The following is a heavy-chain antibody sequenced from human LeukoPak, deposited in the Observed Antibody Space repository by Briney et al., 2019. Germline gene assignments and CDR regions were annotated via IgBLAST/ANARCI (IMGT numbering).Heavy chain of an antibody. CDR2: INHSGST. V-gene: IGHV4-34*01. Sequence: SETLSLTCAVYGGSFSGYYWSWIRQPPGKGLEWIGEINHSGSTNYNPSPKSRVTISVDTSKNQFSLKLSSVTAADTAVYYCASLRGYCSSTSCYRNYYYMDVWGKGTTVTVSS. J-gene: IGHJ6*03. CDR1: GGSFSGYY. D-gene: IGHD2-2*02. CDR3: ASLRGYCSSTSCYRNYYYMDV.